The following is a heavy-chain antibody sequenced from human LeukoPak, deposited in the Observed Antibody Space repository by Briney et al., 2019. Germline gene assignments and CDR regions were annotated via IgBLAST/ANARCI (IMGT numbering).Heavy chain of an antibody. J-gene: IGHJ6*02. Sequence: ASVKVSCKASGYTFPSYDINWVRQATGQGLEWMGWMNPNSGNTGYAQKFQGRVTMTRNTSISTAYMELSSLRSEDTAVYYCARGPNSGSPYYYYGMDVWGQGTTVTVSS. V-gene: IGHV1-8*01. CDR1: GYTFPSYD. D-gene: IGHD5-12*01. CDR2: MNPNSGNT. CDR3: ARGPNSGSPYYYYGMDV.